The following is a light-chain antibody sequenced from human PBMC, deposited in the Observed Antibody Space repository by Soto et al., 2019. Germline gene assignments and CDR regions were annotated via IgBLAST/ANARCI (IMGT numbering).Light chain of an antibody. J-gene: IGKJ1*01. CDR1: QSVSSN. V-gene: IGKV3-15*01. CDR2: GAS. CDR3: QQYDSSSIT. Sequence: EIVLTQSPGTLSLSPGERATLSCRASQSVSSNLAWYQQKPGQAPRLLIYGASTRATGIPARFSGSGSGTEFTLTISSLEPEDFAVYYCQQYDSSSITFGQGTKVDIK.